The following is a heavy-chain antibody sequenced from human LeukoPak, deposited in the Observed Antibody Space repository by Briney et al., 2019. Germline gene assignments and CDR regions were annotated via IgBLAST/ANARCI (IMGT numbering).Heavy chain of an antibody. CDR1: GGSFSAFH. CDR2: MRQSGTP. V-gene: IGHV4-34*01. J-gene: IGHJ4*02. Sequence: PSETLSLTCAVYGGSFSAFHWNWIRQSLAKGLEWLEEMRQSGTPRYNPSLQSRVTISVDKSKNQFSLNVRSVTAADTAVYYCASRPFLYGFRTYFDNWAQGTLVTVSS. D-gene: IGHD3-10*01. CDR3: ASRPFLYGFRTYFDN.